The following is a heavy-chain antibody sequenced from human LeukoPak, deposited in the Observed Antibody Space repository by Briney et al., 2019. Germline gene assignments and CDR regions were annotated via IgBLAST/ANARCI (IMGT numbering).Heavy chain of an antibody. D-gene: IGHD3-3*01. CDR2: INSDGSNT. J-gene: IGHJ4*02. Sequence: GGSLRLSCAASGXTFSTYWMHWVRQAPGKGLVWVSRINSDGSNTNYADSVKGRFTISRDNAKNTLFLQMNSLRAEDTAVYYCARVTAWSGYYFLDYWGQGTVVAVPS. V-gene: IGHV3-74*01. CDR3: ARVTAWSGYYFLDY. CDR1: GXTFSTYW.